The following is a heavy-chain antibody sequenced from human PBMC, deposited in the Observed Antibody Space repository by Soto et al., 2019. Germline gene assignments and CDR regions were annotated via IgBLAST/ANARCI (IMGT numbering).Heavy chain of an antibody. Sequence: QVQLVQSGAEVKKPGSSVKVSCKASGGTFSSYAISWVRQAPGQGLEWMGGIIPIFGTANYAQKFQGRVTIXXDXSXXTAYMALSSLRSEDTAVYYCARDRGGDGYNLHFDYWGQGTLVTVSS. D-gene: IGHD3-10*01. CDR3: ARDRGGDGYNLHFDY. CDR1: GGTFSSYA. V-gene: IGHV1-69*12. J-gene: IGHJ4*02. CDR2: IIPIFGTA.